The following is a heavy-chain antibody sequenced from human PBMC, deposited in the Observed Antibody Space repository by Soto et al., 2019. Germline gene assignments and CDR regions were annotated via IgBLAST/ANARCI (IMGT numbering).Heavy chain of an antibody. CDR1: GGTFSSYA. D-gene: IGHD6-19*01. V-gene: IGHV1-69*06. CDR3: ARIAVAGGGFDY. J-gene: IGHJ4*02. CDR2: IIPIFGTA. Sequence: SVKVSCKASGGTFSSYAISWVRQAPGQGLEWMGGIIPIFGTANYAQKFQGRVTITADKSTSTAYMELSSLRSEDTAVYYCARIAVAGGGFDYWGQGTLVTVSS.